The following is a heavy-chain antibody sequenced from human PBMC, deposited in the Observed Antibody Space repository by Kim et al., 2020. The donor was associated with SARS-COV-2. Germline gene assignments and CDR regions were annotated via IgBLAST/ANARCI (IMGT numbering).Heavy chain of an antibody. D-gene: IGHD3-3*01. CDR2: IDPSDSYT. Sequence: GESLKISCKGSGYSFTSYWISWVRQMPGKGLEWMGRIDPSDSYTNYSPSFQGHVTISADKSISTAYLQWSSLKASDTAMYYCARPHDFWSGYLGGEYGMDVWGQGTTVTVSS. J-gene: IGHJ6*02. CDR3: ARPHDFWSGYLGGEYGMDV. CDR1: GYSFTSYW. V-gene: IGHV5-10-1*01.